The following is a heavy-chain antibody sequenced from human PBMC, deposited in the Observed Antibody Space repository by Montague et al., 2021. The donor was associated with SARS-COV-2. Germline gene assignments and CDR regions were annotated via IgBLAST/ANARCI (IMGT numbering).Heavy chain of an antibody. J-gene: IGHJ4*02. Sequence: SLRLSCAASGFTFDIYSMNWVRQAPGKGLEWVSSISSPSSYIYYAESVKGRFTISRDNARNSLSLQMNSLRAEDTAVYYCVRDDFYDYWGQGTLVTVSS. CDR2: ISSPSSYI. CDR1: GFTFDIYS. V-gene: IGHV3-21*01. CDR3: VRDDFYDY.